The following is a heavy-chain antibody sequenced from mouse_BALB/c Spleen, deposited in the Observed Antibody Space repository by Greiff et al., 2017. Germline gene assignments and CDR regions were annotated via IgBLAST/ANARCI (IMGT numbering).Heavy chain of an antibody. D-gene: IGHD1-1*02. V-gene: IGHV5-4*02. CDR3: ARANGGLDY. Sequence: VQGVESGGGLVKPGGSLKLFCAASGFTFSDYHMYWVRQTPGKRLEWVATISDGGSYTYYPDSVKGRFTISRDNAKNNLYLQMSSLKSEDTAMYYWARANGGLDYWGQGTTLTVSS. J-gene: IGHJ2*01. CDR2: ISDGGSYT. CDR1: GFTFSDYH.